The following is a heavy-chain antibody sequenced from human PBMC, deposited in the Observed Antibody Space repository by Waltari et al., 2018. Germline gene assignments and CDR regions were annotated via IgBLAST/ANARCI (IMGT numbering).Heavy chain of an antibody. CDR3: ARVPRGYWFFDL. CDR1: RSIFTPTH. V-gene: IGHV3-23*01. D-gene: IGHD3-10*01. CDR2: ITMDGDTT. Sequence: DVQLLVSGGGLVMPGGSLSLSCVAYRSIFTPTHLAWVRESPGRGPERSSAITMDGDTTTIADSMKGRLAISRDNSKGSLFLQMNSLRGDDTAIYYCARVPRGYWFFDLWGRGTPVTVSS. J-gene: IGHJ2*01.